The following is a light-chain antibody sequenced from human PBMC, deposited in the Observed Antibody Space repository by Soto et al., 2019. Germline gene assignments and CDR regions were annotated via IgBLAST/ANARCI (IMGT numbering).Light chain of an antibody. CDR1: QSVSSSY. V-gene: IGKV3D-20*02. J-gene: IGKJ5*01. CDR2: AAT. CDR3: HQRTNWPPET. Sequence: EIVLKQSPGTLSLSPGERATLSCRASQSVSSSYLAWYQQKPGQAPRLLIYAATRRATGIPDRFSGSGSGTDFTLTISRLEPEDFAVYYCHQRTNWPPETFGQGTRLEI.